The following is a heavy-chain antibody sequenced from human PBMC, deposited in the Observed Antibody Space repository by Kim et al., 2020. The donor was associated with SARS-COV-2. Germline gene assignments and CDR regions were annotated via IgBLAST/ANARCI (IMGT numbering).Heavy chain of an antibody. CDR2: IVVGSGNR. V-gene: IGHV1-58*01. D-gene: IGHD1-26*01. CDR1: GFTFTSSA. CDR3: AATTAPYYYYGMDV. Sequence: SVKVSCKASGFTFTSSAVQWVRQARGQRLEWIGWIVVGSGNRNYAQKFQERVTITRDMSTSTAYMELSSLRSEDTAVYYCAATTAPYYYYGMDVWGQGTTVTVSS. J-gene: IGHJ6*02.